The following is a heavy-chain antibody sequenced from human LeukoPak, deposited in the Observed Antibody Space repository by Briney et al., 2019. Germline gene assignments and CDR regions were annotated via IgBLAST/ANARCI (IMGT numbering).Heavy chain of an antibody. D-gene: IGHD3-9*01. CDR2: IYYSGSP. J-gene: IGHJ3*02. V-gene: IGHV4-59*01. Sequence: SETLSLTCTVSGGSISSYYWSWIRQPPREGLEWIGYIYYSGSPNYNPSLKSRVTISVDTSKHQCSLKLSSVTAADTAVYYCARSLRYFDWSDAFDIWGQGTMVTVSS. CDR1: GGSISSYY. CDR3: ARSLRYFDWSDAFDI.